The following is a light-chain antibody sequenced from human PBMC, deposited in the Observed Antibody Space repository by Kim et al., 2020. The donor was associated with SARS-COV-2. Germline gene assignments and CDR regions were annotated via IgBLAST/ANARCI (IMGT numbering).Light chain of an antibody. CDR3: QQYGSSPYT. CDR1: QSVVSRF. V-gene: IGKV3-20*01. CDR2: DAS. Sequence: EIVLTPSPGTLSLSPGERATLSCRPSQSVVSRFLAWFQQKPGQPPRLLIHDASSKATGIPDRFSGSGSGTDFTLTISRLETEDFAVYYCQQYGSSPYTCGQGNKLEI. J-gene: IGKJ2*01.